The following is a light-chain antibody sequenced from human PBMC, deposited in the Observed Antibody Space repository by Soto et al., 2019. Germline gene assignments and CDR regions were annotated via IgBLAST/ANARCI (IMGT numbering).Light chain of an antibody. CDR1: QSVSSSF. J-gene: IGKJ2*01. Sequence: EIVLTQSPGTLSLSPGERATLSCRASQSVSSSFLAWYQQKPGQAPRLLIYDASRRATDIPDRFSGSGSGTDFTLTISRLEPEDFAVYYCQQYGSSPRTFGQGPKVDIK. CDR2: DAS. V-gene: IGKV3-20*01. CDR3: QQYGSSPRT.